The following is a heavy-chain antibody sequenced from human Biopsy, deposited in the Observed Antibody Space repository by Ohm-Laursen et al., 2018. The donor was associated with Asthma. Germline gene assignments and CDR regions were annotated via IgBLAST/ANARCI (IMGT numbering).Heavy chain of an antibody. Sequence: TLSLTCAVYGGSFSSNYWSWIRQTPGKGLEWLGDTHHSGYTNYNPSLSSRLTLSVDTSKNQFSLRLTSVTAADTAVYYCARTTYGDDGFDPWGQGTLVTVSS. V-gene: IGHV4-34*01. J-gene: IGHJ5*02. CDR2: THHSGYT. CDR1: GGSFSSNY. CDR3: ARTTYGDDGFDP. D-gene: IGHD4-17*01.